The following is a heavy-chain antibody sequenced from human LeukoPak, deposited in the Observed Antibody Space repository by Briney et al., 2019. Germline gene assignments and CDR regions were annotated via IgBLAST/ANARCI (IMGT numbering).Heavy chain of an antibody. J-gene: IGHJ4*02. Sequence: PSQTLSLTCTVSGDSISSTNWWSWVRQPPGKGLEWIGEIYHSGTTNYNPSLKSRVTISVDKSKNQFSLKLSSVTAADTALYFCARYPYYYDSSGSSWGQGTLVTVSS. CDR1: GDSISSTNW. D-gene: IGHD3-22*01. CDR3: ARYPYYYDSSGSS. V-gene: IGHV4-4*02. CDR2: IYHSGTT.